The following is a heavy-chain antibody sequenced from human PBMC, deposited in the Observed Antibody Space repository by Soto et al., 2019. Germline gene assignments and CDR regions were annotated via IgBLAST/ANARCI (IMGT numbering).Heavy chain of an antibody. J-gene: IGHJ3*02. CDR1: GFTFSSYS. CDR2: ISSSSISI. Sequence: GGSLRLSCAASGFTFSSYSMNWVRQAPGKGLEWVSSISSSSISIYYADSVRGRFTISRDNAKSSLYLQMNSLRAEDTAVYYXXXXXXXXXXXXIWGQGTMVTVSS. CDR3: XXXXXXXXXXXI. V-gene: IGHV3-21*01.